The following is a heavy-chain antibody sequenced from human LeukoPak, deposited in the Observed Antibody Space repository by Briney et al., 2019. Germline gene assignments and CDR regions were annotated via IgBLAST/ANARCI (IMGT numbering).Heavy chain of an antibody. CDR1: GGSISSSSYY. D-gene: IGHD1-14*01. J-gene: IGHJ4*02. Sequence: SETLSLTCTVSGGSISSSSYYWGWIRQPPGKGLEWIGRIYTSGSTNYNPSLKSRVTISVDTSKNQFSLKLSSVTAADTAVYYCAREPLTPGPFDYWGQGTLVTVSS. V-gene: IGHV4-39*07. CDR3: AREPLTPGPFDY. CDR2: IYTSGST.